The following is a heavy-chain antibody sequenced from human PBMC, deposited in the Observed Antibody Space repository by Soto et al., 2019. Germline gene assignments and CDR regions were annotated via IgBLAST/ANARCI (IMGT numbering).Heavy chain of an antibody. CDR3: ARGRIVVVVAATSYGMDV. CDR1: GGTFSSYA. CDR2: IIPIFGTA. V-gene: IGHV1-69*01. J-gene: IGHJ6*02. Sequence: QVQLVQSGAGVKKPGSSVKVSCKASGGTFSSYAISWVRQAPGQGLEWMGGIIPIFGTANYAQKFQGRVTITADESTSTAYMELSSLRSEDTAVYYCARGRIVVVVAATSYGMDVWGQGTTVTVSS. D-gene: IGHD2-15*01.